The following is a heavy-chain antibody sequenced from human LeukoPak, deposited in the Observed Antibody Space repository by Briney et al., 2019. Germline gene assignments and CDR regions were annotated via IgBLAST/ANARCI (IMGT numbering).Heavy chain of an antibody. Sequence: SETLSLTCTVSGGSISSYYWSWIRQPAGKGLEWIGCIYTSGSTNYNPSLKSRVTMSVDTSKNQFSLKLSSVTAADTAVYYCASSRSSWYYFDYWGQGTLVTVSS. J-gene: IGHJ4*02. CDR3: ASSRSSWYYFDY. CDR2: IYTSGST. CDR1: GGSISSYY. D-gene: IGHD6-13*01. V-gene: IGHV4-4*07.